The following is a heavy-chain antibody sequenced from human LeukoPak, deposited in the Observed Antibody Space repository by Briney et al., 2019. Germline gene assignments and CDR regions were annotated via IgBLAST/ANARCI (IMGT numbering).Heavy chain of an antibody. J-gene: IGHJ4*02. CDR2: IKQDGSEK. D-gene: IGHD3-9*01. Sequence: GGSLRLSCATSGFTFSTYAMSWVRQAPGKGLEWVANIKQDGSEKYYVDSVKGRFTISRDNAKNSLYLQMNSLRAEDTAVYYCARYTYYDILTGFDYWGQGTLVTVSS. CDR1: GFTFSTYA. CDR3: ARYTYYDILTGFDY. V-gene: IGHV3-7*04.